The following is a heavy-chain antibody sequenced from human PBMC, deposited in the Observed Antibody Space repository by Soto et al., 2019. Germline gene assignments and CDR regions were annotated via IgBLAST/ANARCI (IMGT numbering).Heavy chain of an antibody. Sequence: PGGSLRLSCAASGFTFSSYGMHWVRQAPGKGLEWVAVISYDGSNKYYADSVKGRFTISRDNSKNTLYLQMNSLRAEDTAVYYCAKVIGWYNCNYVAPFDYWAQGTLVTVSS. CDR2: ISYDGSNK. D-gene: IGHD1-7*01. CDR1: GFTFSSYG. CDR3: AKVIGWYNCNYVAPFDY. J-gene: IGHJ4*02. V-gene: IGHV3-30*18.